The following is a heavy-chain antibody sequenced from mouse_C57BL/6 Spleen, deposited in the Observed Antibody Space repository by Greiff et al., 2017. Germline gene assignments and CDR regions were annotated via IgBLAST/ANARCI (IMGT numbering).Heavy chain of an antibody. D-gene: IGHD1-1*01. Sequence: EVKLPQSGPELVKPGASVKISCKASGYSFTGYYMHWVKQSHGNILDWIGYIYPYNGVSSYNQQFKGKATLTVDKSSSTAYMGLRSLTSEDSAVYYCADYYGSSPFAYWGQGTLVTVSA. J-gene: IGHJ3*01. CDR1: GYSFTGYY. CDR3: ADYYGSSPFAY. CDR2: IYPYNGVS. V-gene: IGHV1-31*01.